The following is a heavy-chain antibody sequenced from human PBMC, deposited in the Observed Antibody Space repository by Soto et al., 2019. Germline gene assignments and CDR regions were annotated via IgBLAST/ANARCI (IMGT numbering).Heavy chain of an antibody. CDR3: ARDEGGDSSGWFEYNWFDP. J-gene: IGHJ5*02. D-gene: IGHD6-19*01. CDR2: ISSSSSYI. CDR1: GFTFSSYS. V-gene: IGHV3-21*01. Sequence: RLSCAASGFTFSSYSMNWVRQAPGKGLEWVSSISSSSSYIYYADSVKGRFTISRDNAKNSLYLQMNSLRAEDTAVYYCARDEGGDSSGWFEYNWFDPWGQGTLVTVSS.